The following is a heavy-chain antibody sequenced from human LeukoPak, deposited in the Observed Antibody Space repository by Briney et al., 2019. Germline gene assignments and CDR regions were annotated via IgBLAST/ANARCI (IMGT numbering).Heavy chain of an antibody. CDR1: GFTFSSYE. CDR3: AKDITYYYDSSGLDFDY. D-gene: IGHD3-22*01. Sequence: GGSLRLSCAASGFTFSSYEMNWVRQAPGKGLEWVSYISSSGSTIYYADSVKGRFTISRDNSKNTLYLQMNSLRAEDTAVYYCAKDITYYYDSSGLDFDYWGQGTLVTVSS. J-gene: IGHJ4*02. CDR2: ISSSGSTI. V-gene: IGHV3-48*03.